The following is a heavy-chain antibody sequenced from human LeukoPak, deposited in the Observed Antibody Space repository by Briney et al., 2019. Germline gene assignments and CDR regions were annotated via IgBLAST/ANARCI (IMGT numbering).Heavy chain of an antibody. CDR1: GFTFSDYW. CDR3: TRGVTIVPDY. Sequence: PGGSLRLSCAASGFTFSDYWIHWVRQAPGKGLEWVANIKQDGSEKYYVDSVKGRFTISRDNAKSSLYLQMNSLRVEDTAVYYCTRGVTIVPDYWGQGTLVTVSS. V-gene: IGHV3-7*01. J-gene: IGHJ4*02. CDR2: IKQDGSEK. D-gene: IGHD2-8*01.